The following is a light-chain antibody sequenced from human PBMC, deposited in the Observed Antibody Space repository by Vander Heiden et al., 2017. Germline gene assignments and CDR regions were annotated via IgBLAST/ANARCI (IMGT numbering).Light chain of an antibody. J-gene: IGLJ3*02. CDR3: CSYAGTYTVWV. CDR1: SSDVGDYNY. V-gene: IGLV2-11*01. Sequence: QSALTQPRSVSGSPGKSVTISCTGPSSDVGDYNYVSWYQQHPGKAPKLMIYDVSKRPSGVPDRFSGSKSGNTASLTISGLQAEDEADYYCCSYAGTYTVWVFGGGTKLTVL. CDR2: DVS.